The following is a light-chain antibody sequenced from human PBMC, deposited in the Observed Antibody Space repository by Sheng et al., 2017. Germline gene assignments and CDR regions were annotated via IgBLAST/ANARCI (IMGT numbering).Light chain of an antibody. Sequence: QSALTQPASVSGSPGQSISISCTGTSSDVGRYNYVSWYQQYPGKAPQVIIYEVSNRPSGVSNRFSGSKSGNTASLTISGLQTEDEADYYCSAYTTSSARVFGGGTKLTVL. CDR1: SSDVGRYNY. CDR3: SAYTTSSARV. J-gene: IGLJ3*02. V-gene: IGLV2-14*03. CDR2: EVS.